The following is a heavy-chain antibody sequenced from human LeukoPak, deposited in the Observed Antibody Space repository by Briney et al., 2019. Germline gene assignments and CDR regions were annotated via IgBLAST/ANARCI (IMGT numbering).Heavy chain of an antibody. CDR3: ARDDSQQLEVAFDI. CDR1: GYTFTSYG. J-gene: IGHJ3*02. V-gene: IGHV1-18*01. Sequence: ASVKVSCKASGYTFTSYGISWVRQAPGQGLEWMGWISAYNGNTNYAQKFQGRVTMTRDTSISTAYMELSRLRSDDTAVYYCARDDSQQLEVAFDIWGQGTMVTVSS. D-gene: IGHD6-13*01. CDR2: ISAYNGNT.